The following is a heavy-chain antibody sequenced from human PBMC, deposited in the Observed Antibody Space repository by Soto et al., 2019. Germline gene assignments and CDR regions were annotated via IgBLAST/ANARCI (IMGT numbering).Heavy chain of an antibody. CDR1: GYTFTSYG. J-gene: IGHJ6*02. CDR3: ATEGYCSSTSCYTMFYYYYGMDV. V-gene: IGHV1-18*01. Sequence: QVQLVRSGAEVKKPGASVKVSCKASGYTFTSYGISWVRQAPGQGLEWMGWISAYNGNTNYAQKLQGRVTMTPDTSTSTAYMELRSLRSDDTAVYYCATEGYCSSTSCYTMFYYYYGMDVCGQGTTVTVSS. CDR2: ISAYNGNT. D-gene: IGHD2-2*02.